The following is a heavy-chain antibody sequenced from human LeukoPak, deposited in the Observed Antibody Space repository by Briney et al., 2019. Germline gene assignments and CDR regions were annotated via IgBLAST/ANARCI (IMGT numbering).Heavy chain of an antibody. Sequence: GGSLRLSCAASGFSFSNYAMSWVRQARARGPEGVSILRGNDETFYADSVKGRFTLSRDDSRNTVYLQLNNLRVEDTAIYYCARASWVSDPDAVRWGQGTQVTVSS. V-gene: IGHV3-23*01. CDR3: ARASWVSDPDAVR. J-gene: IGHJ4*02. CDR2: LRGNDET. D-gene: IGHD3-10*01. CDR1: GFSFSNYA.